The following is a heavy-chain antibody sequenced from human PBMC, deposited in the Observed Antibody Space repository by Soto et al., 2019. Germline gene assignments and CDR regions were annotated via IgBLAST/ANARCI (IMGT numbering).Heavy chain of an antibody. V-gene: IGHV3-64*01. CDR2: ISSNGGST. CDR1: GFTFSSYA. Sequence: GGSLRLSCAASGFTFSSYAMHWVRQAPGKGLEYVSAISSNGGSTYYANSVKGRFTISRDNSKNTLYLQMGSLRAEDMAVYYCASGKRITIFGVVYYMDVWGKGTTVTVSS. CDR3: ASGKRITIFGVVYYMDV. D-gene: IGHD3-3*01. J-gene: IGHJ6*03.